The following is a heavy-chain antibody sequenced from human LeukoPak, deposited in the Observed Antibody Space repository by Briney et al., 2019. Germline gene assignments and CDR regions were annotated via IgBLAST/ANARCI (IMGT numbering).Heavy chain of an antibody. CDR3: ARGFRRWGYYYGMDV. CDR2: ISAYNGNT. CDR1: GYTFTSYG. D-gene: IGHD4-23*01. J-gene: IGHJ6*02. Sequence: ASVKVSCKASGYTFTSYGISWVRQAPGQGLEWMGWISAYNGNTNYAQKLQGRVTMTTDTSTSTAYMELRSLRSDDTAVYYCARGFRRWGYYYGMDVWGQGTTVTVSS. V-gene: IGHV1-18*01.